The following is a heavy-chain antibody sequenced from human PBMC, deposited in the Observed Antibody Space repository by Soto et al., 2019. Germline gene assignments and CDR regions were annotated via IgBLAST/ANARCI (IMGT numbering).Heavy chain of an antibody. CDR2: INHSGST. CDR3: ARGRWSGYYYGSGSPFDY. V-gene: IGHV4-34*01. Sequence: PSETLSLTCVVYGGSFSGYYWSWIRQPPGKGLEWIGEINHSGSTNCDPSLKSRVTISVDTSKNQFSLKLSSVTAADTAVYYCARGRWSGYYYGSGSPFDYWGQGTLVTVSS. J-gene: IGHJ4*02. D-gene: IGHD3-10*01. CDR1: GGSFSGYY.